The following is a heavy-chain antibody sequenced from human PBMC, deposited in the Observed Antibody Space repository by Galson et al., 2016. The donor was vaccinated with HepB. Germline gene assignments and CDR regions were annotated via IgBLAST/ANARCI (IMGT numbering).Heavy chain of an antibody. J-gene: IGHJ5*02. CDR2: IYSSGNT. D-gene: IGHD6-13*01. V-gene: IGHV3-53*01. Sequence: SLRLSCAASGFSIRNHWMSWVRQAPGKALEWVSLIYSSGNTHYADSVKGRFTISRDSSKNTVYLQMNSLRVDDTAVYYCARGGGAAAAAWGQGTLVTVSS. CDR1: GFSIRNHW. CDR3: ARGGGAAAAA.